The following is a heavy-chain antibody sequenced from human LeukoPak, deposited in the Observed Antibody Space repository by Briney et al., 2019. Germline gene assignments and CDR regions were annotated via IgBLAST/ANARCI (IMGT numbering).Heavy chain of an antibody. D-gene: IGHD3-22*01. V-gene: IGHV3-7*01. CDR1: GFTFSSYW. CDR2: IKQDGSEK. CDR3: ARDCYYDSSGYGCFQH. Sequence: GGSLRLSCAASGFTFSSYWMSWVRQAPGKGLEWVANIKQDGSEKYYVDSVKGRFTISRDSAKNSLYLQMNSLRAEDTAVYYCARDCYYDSSGYGCFQHWGQGTLVTVSS. J-gene: IGHJ1*01.